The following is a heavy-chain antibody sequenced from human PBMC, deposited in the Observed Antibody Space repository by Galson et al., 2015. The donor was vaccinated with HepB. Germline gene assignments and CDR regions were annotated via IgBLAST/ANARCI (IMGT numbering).Heavy chain of an antibody. V-gene: IGHV3-23*01. CDR2: ISGSGGST. CDR3: AKDQDIVVVVAAKGVLERAEYFQH. J-gene: IGHJ1*01. CDR1: GFTFSSYA. D-gene: IGHD2-15*01. Sequence: SLRLSCAASGFTFSSYAMSWVRQAPGKGLEWVSAISGSGGSTYYADSVKGRFTISRDNSKNTLYLQMNSLRAEDTAVYYCAKDQDIVVVVAAKGVLERAEYFQHWGQGTLVTVSS.